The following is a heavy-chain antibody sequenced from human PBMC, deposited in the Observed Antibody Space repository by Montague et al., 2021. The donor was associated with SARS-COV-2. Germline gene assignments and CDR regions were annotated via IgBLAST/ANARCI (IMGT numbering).Heavy chain of an antibody. CDR3: ASMVRAQVYCFDY. V-gene: IGHV4-39*01. CDR1: GGSISSSSYY. CDR2: IFYSGST. D-gene: IGHD3-10*01. Sequence: SETLSLTCTVSGGSISSSSYYWGWIRQPPGKGLEWIGSIFYSGSTDYNPSLKSRVTISVDTSKNQLSLKLSSVTAADTAVYYCASMVRAQVYCFDYWGQGTLVTVSS. J-gene: IGHJ4*02.